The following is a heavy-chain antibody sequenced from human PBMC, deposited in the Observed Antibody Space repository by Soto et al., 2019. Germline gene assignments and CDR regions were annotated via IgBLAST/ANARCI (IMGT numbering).Heavy chain of an antibody. J-gene: IGHJ4*02. D-gene: IGHD5-12*01. CDR2: IYYTGST. Sequence: SETLSLTCTVSGGSISSYYWCWILQPLEKGLEWIGYIYYTGSTNYNPSLKSRVTISVDTSKNQFSLKLTSVTAADTSVYYCAIHSCRNPRAGYNPDYWGQGTLVTVSS. CDR1: GGSISSYY. V-gene: IGHV4-59*08. CDR3: AIHSCRNPRAGYNPDY.